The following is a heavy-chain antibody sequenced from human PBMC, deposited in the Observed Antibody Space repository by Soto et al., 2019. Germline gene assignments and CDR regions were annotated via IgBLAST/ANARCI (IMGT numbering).Heavy chain of an antibody. CDR1: GFTFSSYS. D-gene: IGHD2-2*01. CDR2: ISSISSTI. J-gene: IGHJ1*01. Sequence: GGSLRLSCAVSGFTFSSYSMNWVRQAPGKGLEWISYISSISSTIYYADSVKGRFTISRDNAKNSLYLQMNSLRAEDTAVYYCVRDSVGYCTSTSCYAGYFQYWGQGTLVTVSS. V-gene: IGHV3-48*01. CDR3: VRDSVGYCTSTSCYAGYFQY.